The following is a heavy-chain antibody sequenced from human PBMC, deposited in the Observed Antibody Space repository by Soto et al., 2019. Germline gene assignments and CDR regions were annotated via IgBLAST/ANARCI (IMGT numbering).Heavy chain of an antibody. V-gene: IGHV1-2*02. CDR2: FNPNSGDT. J-gene: IGHJ4*02. D-gene: IGHD6-19*01. CDR1: GYTFTGHN. CDR3: AREASAVISLDY. Sequence: GASVKVSCKASGYTFTGHNIHWVRQAPGQGLEWVGWFNPNSGDTIYAQKIQGRVTLTGDTSIGTAYMELYSPTSDDTAVYYCAREASAVISLDYWGQGTLVTVSS.